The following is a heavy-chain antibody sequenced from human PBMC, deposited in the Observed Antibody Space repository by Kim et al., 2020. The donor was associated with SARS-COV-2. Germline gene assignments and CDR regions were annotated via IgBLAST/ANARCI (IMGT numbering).Heavy chain of an antibody. V-gene: IGHV4-31*03. Sequence: SETLSLTCTVSGGSISSGDYYWSWIRQHPGKGLEWIGYISNSGSTYYNPSLKSRVTISVDTSENQFSLKLSSVTAADTAVYYCARALRRYRYGGIDYLG. CDR2: ISNSGST. CDR3: ARALRRYRYGGIDY. D-gene: IGHD5-18*01. CDR1: GGSISSGDYY. J-gene: IGHJ4*01.